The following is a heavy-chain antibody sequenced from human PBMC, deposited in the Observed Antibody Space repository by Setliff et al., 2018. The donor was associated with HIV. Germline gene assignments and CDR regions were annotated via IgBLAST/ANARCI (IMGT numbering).Heavy chain of an antibody. CDR2: IIPIFGTP. V-gene: IGHV1-69*13. D-gene: IGHD2-15*01. CDR3: ARDSRDIVVVIAPEPEPYYYYGMDV. J-gene: IGHJ6*04. Sequence: SVKVSCKASGDTFNSHAISWVRQAPGQGLEWMGGIIPIFGTPNYAQKFKGRLTITADESTSTVYMELSSLRSEDTAVYYCARDSRDIVVVIAPEPEPYYYYGMDVWGEGNAGHRLL. CDR1: GDTFNSHA.